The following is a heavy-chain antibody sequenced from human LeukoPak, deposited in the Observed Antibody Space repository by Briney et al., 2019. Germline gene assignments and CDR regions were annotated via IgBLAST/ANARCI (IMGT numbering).Heavy chain of an antibody. CDR1: GFTVSSNY. J-gene: IGHJ3*02. CDR2: IYSGGST. D-gene: IGHD1-1*01. V-gene: IGHV3-66*01. CDR3: ARIETVADAFDI. Sequence: GGSLRLSCAASGFTVSSNYMTWVRQAPGKGLEWVSLIYSGGSTSYADSVRGRFTISRDNSENTLYLQMNSLRAEDTAVYYCARIETVADAFDIWGQGTLVAVSS.